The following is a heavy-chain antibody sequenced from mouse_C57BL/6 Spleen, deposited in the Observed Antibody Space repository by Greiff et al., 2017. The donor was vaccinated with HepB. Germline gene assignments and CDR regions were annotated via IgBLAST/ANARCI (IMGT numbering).Heavy chain of an antibody. CDR2: IYPGDGDT. Sequence: QVQLQQSGPELVKPGASVKISCKASGYAFSSSWMNWVKQRPGKGLEWIGRIYPGDGDTNYNGKFKGKATLTADKSSSTAYMQLSSLTSEDSAVYFCASTPYYGSSSWFAYWGQGTLVTVSA. CDR1: GYAFSSSW. V-gene: IGHV1-82*01. CDR3: ASTPYYGSSSWFAY. D-gene: IGHD1-1*01. J-gene: IGHJ3*01.